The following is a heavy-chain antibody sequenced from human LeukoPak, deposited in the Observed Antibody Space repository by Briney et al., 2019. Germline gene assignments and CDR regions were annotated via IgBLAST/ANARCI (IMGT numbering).Heavy chain of an antibody. CDR3: PKVGLGSKKTLDY. D-gene: IGHD3-10*01. Sequence: PSETLSLTCTVSGGSISPYYWSWIRQPPGKGLEWIGWIYYSGTTAYNPSLKSRVTISVDTSKNQFSLNVNSVTDAATAVYYRPKVGLGSKKTLDYWGQGTLATVSS. CDR2: IYYSGTT. CDR1: GGSISPYY. J-gene: IGHJ4*02. V-gene: IGHV4-59*01.